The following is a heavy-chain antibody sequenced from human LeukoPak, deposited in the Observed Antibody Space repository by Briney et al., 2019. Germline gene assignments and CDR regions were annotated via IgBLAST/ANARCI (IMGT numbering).Heavy chain of an antibody. Sequence: GASVKVSCKASGYTFTSYDINWVRQATGQELEWMGWMNPNSGNTGYAQKFQGRVTMTRNTSISTAYMELSSLRSEDTAVYYCAKVASSVPDFDYWGQGTLVTVSS. CDR1: GYTFTSYD. J-gene: IGHJ4*02. CDR3: AKVASSVPDFDY. CDR2: MNPNSGNT. D-gene: IGHD2-2*01. V-gene: IGHV1-8*01.